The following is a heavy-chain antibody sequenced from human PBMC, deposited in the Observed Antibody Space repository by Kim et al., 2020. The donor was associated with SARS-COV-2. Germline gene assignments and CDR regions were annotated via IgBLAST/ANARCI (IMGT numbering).Heavy chain of an antibody. D-gene: IGHD1-26*01. CDR3: ARDRMGGKFGP. Sequence: SETLSLTCTVSGDSISRYHWSWVRQSPEKGLEWIGYIYDTGRTNYNPSLKSRVTISTDTSKNQVSLKLTSLTAADTAIYYCARDRMGGKFGPWGQGTLVTVSS. CDR1: GDSISRYH. CDR2: IYDTGRT. V-gene: IGHV4-59*01. J-gene: IGHJ5*02.